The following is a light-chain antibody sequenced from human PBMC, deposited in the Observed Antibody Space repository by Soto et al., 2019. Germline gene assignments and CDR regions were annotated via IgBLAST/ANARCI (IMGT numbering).Light chain of an antibody. Sequence: QSALTQPASLSGSPGQSITISCTGTSSDIGAYDYVSWFQQHPGKAPKLMISEVNNRPSGVSNRFSGSKSGNTAYLTISGLQVEDEATYYCCSYAGGSTWVFGGGTKLTVL. CDR1: SSDIGAYDY. CDR3: CSYAGGSTWV. V-gene: IGLV2-14*01. CDR2: EVN. J-gene: IGLJ2*01.